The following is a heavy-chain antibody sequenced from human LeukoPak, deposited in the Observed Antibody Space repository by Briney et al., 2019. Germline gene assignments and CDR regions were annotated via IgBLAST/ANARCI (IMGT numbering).Heavy chain of an antibody. J-gene: IGHJ4*02. V-gene: IGHV3-23*01. CDR3: AKDLRQWLSYYFDN. Sequence: GGSLRLSCAASGFTFSSYAMNWVRQAPGEGLEWVSTISGSGGSTYYADSVKGRFTISRDNSKNTLYLQMNSLRAEDTAVYYRAKDLRQWLSYYFDNWGQGTLVTVSS. CDR2: ISGSGGST. CDR1: GFTFSSYA. D-gene: IGHD6-19*01.